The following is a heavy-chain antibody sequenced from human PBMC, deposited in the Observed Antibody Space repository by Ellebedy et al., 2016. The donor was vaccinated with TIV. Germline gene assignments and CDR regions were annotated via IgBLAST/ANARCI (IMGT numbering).Heavy chain of an antibody. D-gene: IGHD2-21*02. CDR3: ARDSGAYCGGDCYNIDY. CDR1: GGTFSSYA. J-gene: IGHJ4*02. CDR2: IIPILGIA. V-gene: IGHV1-69*04. Sequence: AASVKVSCKASGGTFSSYAINWVRQAPGQGLEWMGRIIPILGIANYAQKFQGRVTITADKSTSTAYMELSSLRSEDTAVYYCARDSGAYCGGDCYNIDYWGQGTLVTASS.